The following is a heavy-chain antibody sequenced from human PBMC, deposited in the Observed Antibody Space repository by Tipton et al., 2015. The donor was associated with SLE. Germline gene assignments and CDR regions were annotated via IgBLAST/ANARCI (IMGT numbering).Heavy chain of an antibody. CDR1: GYSISSGYY. CDR2: IYHSGST. V-gene: IGHV4-38-2*02. CDR3: ARAGRAWNLFDY. J-gene: IGHJ4*02. D-gene: IGHD1-1*01. Sequence: LRLSCTVSGYSISSGYYWGWIRQPPGKGLKWIGSIYHSGSTYYNPSLKSRVTILVDTSKNQFSLKLSSVTAADTAVYYCARAGRAWNLFDYWGQGTLVTVSS.